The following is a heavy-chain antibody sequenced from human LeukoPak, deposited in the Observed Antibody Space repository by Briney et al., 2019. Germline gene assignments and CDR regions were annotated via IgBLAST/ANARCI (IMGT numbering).Heavy chain of an antibody. CDR2: FDPEDGET. CDR3: ATGSTPYCSSTSCYLHFDY. Sequence: ASVKVSCKVSGYTLTELSMHWVRQAPGKGLEWMGGFDPEDGETIYAQKFQGRVTMTEDTSTDTAYMELSSLRSEDTAVYYCATGSTPYCSSTSCYLHFDYWGQGTLVTVSS. V-gene: IGHV1-24*01. J-gene: IGHJ4*02. CDR1: GYTLTELS. D-gene: IGHD2-2*01.